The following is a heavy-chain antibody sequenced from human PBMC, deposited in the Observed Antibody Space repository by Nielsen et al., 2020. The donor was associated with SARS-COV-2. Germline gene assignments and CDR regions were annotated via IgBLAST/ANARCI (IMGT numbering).Heavy chain of an antibody. CDR3: ARGPLRYGMDV. CDR1: GGTFSSYA. J-gene: IGHJ6*02. V-gene: IGHV1-69*13. CDR2: IIPIFGTA. Sequence: SVKVSCKASGGTFSSYAISWVRQAPGQGLEWMGGIIPIFGTANYAQKFQGRVTITADESTSTAYMELSSLRSDDTAVYYCARGPLRYGMDVWGQGTTVTVSS.